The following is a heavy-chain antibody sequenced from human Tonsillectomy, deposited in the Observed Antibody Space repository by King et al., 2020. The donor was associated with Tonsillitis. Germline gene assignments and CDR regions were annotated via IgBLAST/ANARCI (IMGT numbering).Heavy chain of an antibody. D-gene: IGHD3-10*01. Sequence: VQLVESGGGLVQPGGSLRLSCAASGFIFSSDWMHWVRHAPGKGLVWVSRINRDGTFINYADSVKGRFTISRDNAKNTLYLQMNNLRAEDTAVYYCTRDSSDLNYFDYWGQGTLVTVSS. CDR3: TRDSSDLNYFDY. V-gene: IGHV3-74*01. CDR2: INRDGTFI. CDR1: GFIFSSDW. J-gene: IGHJ4*02.